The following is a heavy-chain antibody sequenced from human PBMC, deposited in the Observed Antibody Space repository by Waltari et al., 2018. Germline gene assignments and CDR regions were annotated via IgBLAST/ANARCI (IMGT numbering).Heavy chain of an antibody. CDR1: GFPFGVFA. V-gene: IGHV3-43D*04. D-gene: IGHD3-9*01. J-gene: IGHJ6*02. Sequence: EVQLEESGGGVVQPGGSLRISCAASGFPFGVFAMAWVRQAPGKGLEWVSLITWDGRSTYYADSVKGRFAISRDNGKDFLYLQMNSLRPEDTALYYCVKEAAGYDSLIANGLDVWGQGTTVTVSS. CDR3: VKEAAGYDSLIANGLDV. CDR2: ITWDGRST.